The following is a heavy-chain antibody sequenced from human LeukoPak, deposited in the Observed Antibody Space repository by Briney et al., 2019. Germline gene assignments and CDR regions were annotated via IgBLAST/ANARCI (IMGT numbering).Heavy chain of an antibody. CDR2: ISYDGSNK. D-gene: IGHD6-13*01. J-gene: IGHJ5*02. CDR1: GFTFSSYG. CDR3: AKDYSSSWYSWFDP. Sequence: GGSLRLSCAASGFTFSSYGMHWVRQAPGKGLEWVAVISYDGSNKYYADSVKGRFTISRDNSKNTLYLQMNSLRAEDTAVYYCAKDYSSSWYSWFDPWGQGTLVTVSS. V-gene: IGHV3-30*18.